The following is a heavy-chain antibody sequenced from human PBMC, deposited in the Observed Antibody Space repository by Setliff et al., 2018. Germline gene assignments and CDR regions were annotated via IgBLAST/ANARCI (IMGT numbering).Heavy chain of an antibody. CDR1: GGSISSGGYY. D-gene: IGHD2-2*01. CDR2: IYYSGST. J-gene: IGHJ3*02. CDR3: ARALGYCSRTSCYADALDI. V-gene: IGHV4-31*03. Sequence: KSSETLSLTCTVSGGSISSGGYYWSWIRQHPGKGLEWIGYIYYSGSTYYNPSLKSRVTISVDTSKNQFSLKLSSVTAADTAVYYCARALGYCSRTSCYADALDIWGQGTMVTVSS.